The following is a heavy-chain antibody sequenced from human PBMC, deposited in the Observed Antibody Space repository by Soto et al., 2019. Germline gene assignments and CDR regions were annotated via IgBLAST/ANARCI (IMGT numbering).Heavy chain of an antibody. CDR3: AISTGFDYYDSSGYFF. J-gene: IGHJ4*02. V-gene: IGHV1-3*01. CDR1: VYTLTGYA. Sequence: SVKVSCKPSVYTLTGYAMHLVRQAPGQRLEWMGWINAGNGNTKYSQKFQGRFTITRDTSASTAYMELSSIRSEDTAVYHCAISTGFDYYDSSGYFFWGQGTLVTVSS. CDR2: INAGNGNT. D-gene: IGHD3-22*01.